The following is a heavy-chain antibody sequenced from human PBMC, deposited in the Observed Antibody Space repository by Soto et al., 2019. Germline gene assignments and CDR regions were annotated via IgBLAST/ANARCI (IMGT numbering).Heavy chain of an antibody. CDR3: ASGGLILARQGMDV. J-gene: IGHJ6*02. CDR1: GGSISSGGYS. CDR2: IYHSGST. V-gene: IGHV4-30-2*01. Sequence: SETLSLTCTVSGGSISSGGYSWSWIRQPPGKGLEWIGYIYHSGSTYYNPSLKSRVTISVDRSKNQFSLKLSSVTAADTAVYYCASGGLILARQGMDVWGQGTTVTVSS. D-gene: IGHD3-16*01.